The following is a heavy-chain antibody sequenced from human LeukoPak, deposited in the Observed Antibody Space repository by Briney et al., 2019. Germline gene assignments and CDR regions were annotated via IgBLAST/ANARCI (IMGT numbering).Heavy chain of an antibody. V-gene: IGHV4-39*07. J-gene: IGHJ4*02. CDR2: INHSGST. Sequence: SETLSLTCTVSGGSISSGSYYWSWIRQPPGKGLEWIGEINHSGSTNYNPSLKSRVTISVDTSKNQFSLKLSSVTAADTAVYYCAREGIAVAGTDYWGQGTLVTVSS. D-gene: IGHD6-19*01. CDR1: GGSISSGSYY. CDR3: AREGIAVAGTDY.